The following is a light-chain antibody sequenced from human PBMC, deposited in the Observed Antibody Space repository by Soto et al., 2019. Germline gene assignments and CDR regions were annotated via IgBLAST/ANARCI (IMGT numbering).Light chain of an antibody. CDR1: QSVGSTY. V-gene: IGKV3-20*01. CDR3: QQYSSSPLT. J-gene: IGKJ3*01. Sequence: EIVLTQSPGTLSLSPVERATLSCRASQSVGSTYFAWYQQKPGQAPRLLIYGASSRATGIPDRFSGSGSGTDFTLTISRLEPEDFAVYYCQQYSSSPLTFGPGTKVDIK. CDR2: GAS.